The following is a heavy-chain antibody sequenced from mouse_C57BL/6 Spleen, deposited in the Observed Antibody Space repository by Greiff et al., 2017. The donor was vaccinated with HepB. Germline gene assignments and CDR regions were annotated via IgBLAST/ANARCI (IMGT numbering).Heavy chain of an antibody. CDR2: ILPGSGST. D-gene: IGHD1-1*01. CDR3: ARGGMSPVVAQPYAMDY. J-gene: IGHJ4*01. CDR1: GYTFTGYW. Sequence: QVQLKESGAELMKPGASVKLSCKATGYTFTGYWIEWVKQRPGHGLEWIGEILPGSGSTNYNEKFKGKATFTADTSSNTAYMQLSSLTTEDSAIYYCARGGMSPVVAQPYAMDYWGQGTSVTVSS. V-gene: IGHV1-9*01.